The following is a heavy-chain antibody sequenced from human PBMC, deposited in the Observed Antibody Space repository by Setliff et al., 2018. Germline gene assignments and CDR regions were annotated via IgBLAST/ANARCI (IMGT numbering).Heavy chain of an antibody. CDR2: IHFRGTT. V-gene: IGHV4-39*01. D-gene: IGHD6-19*01. CDR3: ARVGVTSGWAY. CDR1: GGYIGGTSYY. J-gene: IGHJ4*02. Sequence: SETLSLTCIVSGGYIGGTSYYWGWIRQPPGKGLEWIGSIHFRGTTYYNPSLNSQVTISVDTSKNQFSRNLNSVTAADTAVYYCARVGVTSGWAYWGLGTLVTVSS.